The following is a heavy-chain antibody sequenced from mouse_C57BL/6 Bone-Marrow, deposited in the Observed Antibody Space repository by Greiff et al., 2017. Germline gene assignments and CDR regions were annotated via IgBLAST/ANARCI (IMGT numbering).Heavy chain of an antibody. Sequence: QVQLQQPGAELVKPGASVKLSCKASGYTFTSYWMHWVKQRPGQGLEWIGMLPPTGSSNNYNEQFKSKATLTVDKSSSTAYMQLRCQTSEDSSGYYCARSTTVHMDYGGQGTSVTVSS. CDR3: ARSTTVHMDY. J-gene: IGHJ4*01. V-gene: IGHV1-64*01. CDR2: LPPTGSSN. D-gene: IGHD1-1*01. CDR1: GYTFTSYW.